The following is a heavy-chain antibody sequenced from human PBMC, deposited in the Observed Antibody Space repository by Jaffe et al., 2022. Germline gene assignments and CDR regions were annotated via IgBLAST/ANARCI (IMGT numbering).Heavy chain of an antibody. CDR3: ARCVPYSSGWYEFYPERNWFDP. CDR1: GYTFTSYD. CDR2: MNPNSGNT. V-gene: IGHV1-8*01. Sequence: QVQLVQSGAEVKKPGASVKVSCKASGYTFTSYDINWVRQATGQGLEWMGWMNPNSGNTGYAQKFQGRVTMTRNTSISTAYMELSSLRSEDTAVYYCARCVPYSSGWYEFYPERNWFDPWGQGTLVTVSS. J-gene: IGHJ5*02. D-gene: IGHD6-19*01.